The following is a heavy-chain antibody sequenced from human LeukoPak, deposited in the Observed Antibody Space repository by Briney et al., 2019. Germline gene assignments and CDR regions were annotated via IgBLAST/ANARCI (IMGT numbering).Heavy chain of an antibody. CDR1: GGSFSGYY. CDR2: INHSGST. Sequence: TSETLSLTCAVYGGSFSGYYWSWIRQPPGKGLEWIGEINHSGSTNYNPSLKSRVTISVDTSKNQFSLKLSSVTAADTAVYYCARGRAMITFGGVIFNYWGQGTLVTVSS. CDR3: ARGRAMITFGGVIFNY. J-gene: IGHJ4*02. V-gene: IGHV4-34*01. D-gene: IGHD3-16*01.